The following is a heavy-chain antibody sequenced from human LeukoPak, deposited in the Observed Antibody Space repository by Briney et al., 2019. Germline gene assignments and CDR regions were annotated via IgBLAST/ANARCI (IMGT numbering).Heavy chain of an antibody. CDR3: ARAPYDSSGYYARYFDY. D-gene: IGHD3-22*01. Sequence: SVKVSCKASGGTFSSYAISWVRQAPGQGLEWMGRIIPILGIANYAQKFQGRVTITADKSTSTAYMELSSLRSEDTAVYYCARAPYDSSGYYARYFDYWGQGTLVTVSS. CDR2: IIPILGIA. J-gene: IGHJ4*02. V-gene: IGHV1-69*04. CDR1: GGTFSSYA.